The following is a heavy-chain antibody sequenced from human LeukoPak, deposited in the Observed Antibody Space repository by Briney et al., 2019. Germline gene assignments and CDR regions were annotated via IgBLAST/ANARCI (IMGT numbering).Heavy chain of an antibody. CDR2: IKQDGSEK. Sequence: GGSLRLSCAASGFTFSSYWMSWVRQAPGRALEWVANIKQDGSEKYYVDSVKGRFTISRDNAKNSLYLQMNSLRAEDTAVYYCARNDYGDYLYYYYGMDVWGQGTTVTVSS. V-gene: IGHV3-7*01. CDR3: ARNDYGDYLYYYYGMDV. J-gene: IGHJ6*02. D-gene: IGHD4-17*01. CDR1: GFTFSSYW.